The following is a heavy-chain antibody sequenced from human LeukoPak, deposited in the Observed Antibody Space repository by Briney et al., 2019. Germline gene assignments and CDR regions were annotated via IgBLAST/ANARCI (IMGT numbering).Heavy chain of an antibody. D-gene: IGHD1-26*01. J-gene: IGHJ4*02. V-gene: IGHV3-23*01. CDR3: AKDLIVGATKVPYFDY. CDR2: ISGSGGST. CDR1: GFTFSSYA. Sequence: PGGSLRLSCAASGFTFSSYAMSWVRQAPGKGLEWVSGISGSGGSTNYAASVKGRFTIPRDNSKNTLYLQMNSLRAEDTALYYCAKDLIVGATKVPYFDYWGQGTLVTVSS.